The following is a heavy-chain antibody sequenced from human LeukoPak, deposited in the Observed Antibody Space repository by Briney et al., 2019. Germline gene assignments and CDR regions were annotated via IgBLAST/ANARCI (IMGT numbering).Heavy chain of an antibody. J-gene: IGHJ4*02. CDR3: VQGWRDN. V-gene: IGHV3-7*01. Sequence: PGGSLRLSCAASGFTFSNYWMSWVRQAPGKGLEWVANINQDSSEKYYVDSVKGRFTISRDNAKNSLYLQLNTLRPEVTAVYYCVQGWRDNWGQGTLVTVSS. D-gene: IGHD2-15*01. CDR1: GFTFSNYW. CDR2: INQDSSEK.